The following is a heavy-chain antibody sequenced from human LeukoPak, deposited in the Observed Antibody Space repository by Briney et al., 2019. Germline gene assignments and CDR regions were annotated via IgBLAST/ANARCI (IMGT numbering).Heavy chain of an antibody. D-gene: IGHD3-22*01. CDR2: INPNSGGT. Sequence: ASVKVSCKPSGYTFTGYYIHWVRQAPGQGLEWMGWINPNSGGTNYAQKFQGRVTMTRDTSISTAYMELSRLRSDDTAVYYCARGPDSSGYYPFDYWGQGTLVTVSS. CDR1: GYTFTGYY. V-gene: IGHV1-2*02. J-gene: IGHJ4*02. CDR3: ARGPDSSGYYPFDY.